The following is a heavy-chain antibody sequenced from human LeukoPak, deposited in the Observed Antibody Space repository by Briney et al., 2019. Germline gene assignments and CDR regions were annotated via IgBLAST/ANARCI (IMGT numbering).Heavy chain of an antibody. J-gene: IGHJ5*02. CDR3: ARDQGGERWFDP. Sequence: GGSLRLSCAASGFNFGSYAMNWVRQAPGKGLEWVSSISSGSSFIYYADSVKGRSTISRDNAKNSLYLQMNSLRAEDTAIYYCARDQGGERWFDPWGQGTLVTVSS. D-gene: IGHD3-16*01. V-gene: IGHV3-21*01. CDR1: GFNFGSYA. CDR2: ISSGSSFI.